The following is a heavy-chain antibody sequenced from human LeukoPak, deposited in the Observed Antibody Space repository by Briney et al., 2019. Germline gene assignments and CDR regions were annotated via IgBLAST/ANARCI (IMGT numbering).Heavy chain of an antibody. V-gene: IGHV3-48*01. CDR3: AKVAKYYYGSETYYFFEH. D-gene: IGHD3-10*01. Sequence: GGSLRLSCAASGFTFSSYSMDWVRQAPGKGLEWLSYISSSSRTIYYADSVKGRFTISRDNANNSLYLQMNSLRVEDTAVYYCAKVAKYYYGSETYYFFEHWGQGTPVTASS. J-gene: IGHJ4*02. CDR1: GFTFSSYS. CDR2: ISSSSRTI.